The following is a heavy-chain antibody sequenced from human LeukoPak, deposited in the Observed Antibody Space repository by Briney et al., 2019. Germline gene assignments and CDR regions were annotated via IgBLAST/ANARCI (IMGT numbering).Heavy chain of an antibody. V-gene: IGHV3-33*08. Sequence: GGSLRLSCAASGFILSSYGMHWVRQAPGKGLEWVAVIWYDGSNKYYADSVKGRFTISRDNSKNTLYLQMNSLRAEDTAVYYCASTSGWYEPIDYWGQGTLVTVSS. D-gene: IGHD6-19*01. CDR2: IWYDGSNK. CDR1: GFILSSYG. J-gene: IGHJ4*02. CDR3: ASTSGWYEPIDY.